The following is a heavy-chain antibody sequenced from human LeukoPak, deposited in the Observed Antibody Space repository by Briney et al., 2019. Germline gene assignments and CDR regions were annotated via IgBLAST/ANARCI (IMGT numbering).Heavy chain of an antibody. CDR1: GFTFSAYL. V-gene: IGHV3-74*01. Sequence: SGGSLRLSCAASGFTFSAYLMHWVRQAPGKGLVWVSRINSDGSSTSYADSVKGRFTISRDEAKRTVFLQMNSLRVEDTAVYYCARGFYSSSAPDYWGQGTLVTVSS. J-gene: IGHJ4*02. CDR2: INSDGSST. D-gene: IGHD6-6*01. CDR3: ARGFYSSSAPDY.